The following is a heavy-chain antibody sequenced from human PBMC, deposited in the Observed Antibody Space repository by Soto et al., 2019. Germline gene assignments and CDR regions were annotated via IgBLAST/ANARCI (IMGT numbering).Heavy chain of an antibody. CDR3: ARTNGDFDY. V-gene: IGHV1-8*01. Sequence: QVQLVQSGTEVKKPGASVKVSCKASGYTFTTYDINWVRQATGQGLEWMGWMNPKSGYAGYAQKLQGRGTRTRDTYRGTAYMELYSLTSEDTAVYYCARTNGDFDYWGKGTLVTVSS. J-gene: IGHJ4*02. D-gene: IGHD4-17*01. CDR2: MNPKSGYA. CDR1: GYTFTTYD.